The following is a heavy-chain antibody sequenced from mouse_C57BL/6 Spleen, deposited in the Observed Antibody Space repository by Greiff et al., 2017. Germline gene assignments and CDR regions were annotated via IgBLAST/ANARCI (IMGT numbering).Heavy chain of an antibody. J-gene: IGHJ1*03. CDR3: ARTSYGSRNYWYFDV. CDR2: INPSTGGT. Sequence: EVQLQQSGPELVKPGASVKISCKASGYSFTGYYMNWVKQSPEKSLEWIGEINPSTGGTTYNQKFKAKATLTVDKSSSTAYMQLKSLTSEDSAVYYCARTSYGSRNYWYFDVWGTGTTVTVSS. CDR1: GYSFTGYY. D-gene: IGHD1-1*01. V-gene: IGHV1-42*01.